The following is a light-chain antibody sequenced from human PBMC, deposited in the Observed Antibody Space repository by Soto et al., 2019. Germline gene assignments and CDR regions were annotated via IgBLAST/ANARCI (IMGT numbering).Light chain of an antibody. Sequence: QSVLTQKPSVSGAPGQRVTISCTGSSSNIGSNYDVHWYHQLPGRAPKLLIYGNRNRPSGVPDRFSGSKSGASASLAITGLQAEDEADYYCQSYDSSLSAWVFGGGTKLTVL. CDR2: GNR. CDR1: SSNIGSNYD. J-gene: IGLJ3*02. CDR3: QSYDSSLSAWV. V-gene: IGLV1-40*01.